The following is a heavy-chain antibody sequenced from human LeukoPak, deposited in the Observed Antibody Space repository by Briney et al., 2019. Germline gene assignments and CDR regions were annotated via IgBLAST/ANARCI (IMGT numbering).Heavy chain of an antibody. CDR2: INPNSGGT. CDR3: AKDAIVRDYSNSDY. Sequence: GASVQVSFKASGYTFTNYYIHWVRQAPGQGLEWMGWINPNSGGTNYAQKFQGRVTMTRDTSISTAYMELSRLTSDDTAVYYCAKDAIVRDYSNSDYWGQGTLVTVSS. V-gene: IGHV1-2*02. J-gene: IGHJ4*02. D-gene: IGHD4-11*01. CDR1: GYTFTNYY.